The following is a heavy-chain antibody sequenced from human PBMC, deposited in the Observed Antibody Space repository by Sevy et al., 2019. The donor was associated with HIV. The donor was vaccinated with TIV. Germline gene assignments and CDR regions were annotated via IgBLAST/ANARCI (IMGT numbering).Heavy chain of an antibody. D-gene: IGHD2-15*01. Sequence: GGSLRLSCAASGLTFSTYGMHWVRQAPGKGLEWVAVIWYDGSNKYYADSVKGRFTISRDNSKNMLYLQMNSLRAEDTAVYYCARAPGCSGGSCYTAVDYYYGMDVWGQGTTVTVSS. CDR3: ARAPGCSGGSCYTAVDYYYGMDV. CDR2: IWYDGSNK. J-gene: IGHJ6*02. CDR1: GLTFSTYG. V-gene: IGHV3-33*08.